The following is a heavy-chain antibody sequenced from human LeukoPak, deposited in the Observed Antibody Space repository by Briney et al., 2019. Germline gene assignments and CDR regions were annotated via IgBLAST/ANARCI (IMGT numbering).Heavy chain of an antibody. J-gene: IGHJ3*02. V-gene: IGHV4-39*07. CDR2: IYYSGST. Sequence: SETLSLTCTVSGGSIRSSSYYWGWIRQPPGKGLEWIGSIYYSGSTYYNPSLKSRVTISVDTSKNQFSLKLSSVTAADTAVYYCARGVLLWFGESRGAFDIWGQGTMVTVSS. CDR3: ARGVLLWFGESRGAFDI. CDR1: GGSIRSSSYY. D-gene: IGHD3-10*01.